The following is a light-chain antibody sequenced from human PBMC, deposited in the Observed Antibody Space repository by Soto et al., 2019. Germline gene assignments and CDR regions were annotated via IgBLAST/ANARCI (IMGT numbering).Light chain of an antibody. CDR3: SSYVGNNNWV. J-gene: IGLJ3*02. Sequence: QSVLTQPPAASGSPGQSVAISCTGTSSDVGGYNYVSWYQQHPGKAPKVMIYEVSKRPSGVPDRFPGSKSGNTASLTVSGLQAEDEADYYCSSYVGNNNWVFGGGTKLTVL. CDR1: SSDVGGYNY. CDR2: EVS. V-gene: IGLV2-8*01.